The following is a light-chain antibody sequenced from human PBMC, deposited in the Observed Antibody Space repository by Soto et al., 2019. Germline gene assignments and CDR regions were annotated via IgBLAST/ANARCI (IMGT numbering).Light chain of an antibody. CDR1: NSDVGAYSY. J-gene: IGLJ1*01. V-gene: IGLV2-14*01. CDR2: EVS. CDR3: SSYTSSSTLCV. Sequence: QSALTQPASVSGSPGQSITISCTGTNSDVGAYSYVSWYQQYPGKAPKLMIYEVSNRPSGVSNRFSGSKSGNTASLTISGLQAEDEADYYCSSYTSSSTLCVFGTGTKLTVL.